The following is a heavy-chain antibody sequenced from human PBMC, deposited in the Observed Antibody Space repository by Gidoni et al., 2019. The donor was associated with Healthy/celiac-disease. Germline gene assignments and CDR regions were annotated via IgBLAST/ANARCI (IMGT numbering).Heavy chain of an antibody. J-gene: IGHJ6*02. D-gene: IGHD4-17*01. Sequence: QVQLVESGGGVVQPGRSLRLSCAASGFTFSRYGMHWVRPAPGKGLEWVAVIWYDGSNKYYADSVKGRFTISRDNSKNTLYLQMNSLRAEDTAVYYCARDDYGDYVGYYYYYGMDVWGQGTTVTVSS. V-gene: IGHV3-33*01. CDR1: GFTFSRYG. CDR3: ARDDYGDYVGYYYYYGMDV. CDR2: IWYDGSNK.